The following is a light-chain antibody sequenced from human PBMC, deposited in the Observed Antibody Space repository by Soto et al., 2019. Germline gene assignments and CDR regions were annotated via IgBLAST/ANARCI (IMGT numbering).Light chain of an antibody. CDR3: QQYGSRPWT. V-gene: IGKV3-20*01. J-gene: IGKJ1*01. CDR2: GAS. Sequence: PGERATLSCRASQSVSSNHLAWYQQKPGQAPRLLLYGASSRATGIPDRFDGSGSGTDFTLTISRLEPEDFAVYYCQQYGSRPWTFGQGTKVDIK. CDR1: QSVSSNH.